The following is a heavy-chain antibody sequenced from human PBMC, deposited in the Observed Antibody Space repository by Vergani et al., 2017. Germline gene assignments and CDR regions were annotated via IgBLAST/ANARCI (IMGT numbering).Heavy chain of an antibody. CDR1: EFILGTYW. V-gene: IGHV3-7*01. Sequence: DVQIVESGGGLVQPGGSLRLSCTGSEFILGTYWMTWVRQAPRKGLEWVASIKQDGSEKQYVDSVKGRFTISRDNSKNTLYLYMNSLRADDTAVYYCAKDPRLKEDYYYYYMDVWGKGTTVTVSS. CDR2: IKQDGSEK. CDR3: AKDPRLKEDYYYYYMDV. J-gene: IGHJ6*03.